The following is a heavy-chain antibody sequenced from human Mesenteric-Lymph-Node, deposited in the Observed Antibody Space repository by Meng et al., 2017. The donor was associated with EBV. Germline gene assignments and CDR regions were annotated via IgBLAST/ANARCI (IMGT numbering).Heavy chain of an antibody. CDR1: GLSLSTYGLT. V-gene: IGHV2-5*02. Sequence: HITLKESGPSLVKPTQTLTLTCTFSGLSLSTYGLTVNWIRQPPGGALEWLALVYWDDDKGYSPSLRSRLTITRDTSKNQVVLTMTNVDPVDTGTYFCARSGGYGTPLDYWGQGTLVTVSS. D-gene: IGHD6-25*01. CDR2: VYWDDDK. J-gene: IGHJ4*02. CDR3: ARSGGYGTPLDY.